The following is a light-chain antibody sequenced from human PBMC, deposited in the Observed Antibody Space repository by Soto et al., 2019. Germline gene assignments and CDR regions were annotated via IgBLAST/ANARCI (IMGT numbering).Light chain of an antibody. CDR2: DAS. Sequence: EIVLTQSPATLSLSPGERATLSCRASQSVSSYLAWYQQKPGQAPRLLIYDASNRATGIPARFSGSGSGTDFTLTXSSLEXEDFAVYYCQQRSNWHPTFGGGTKVEIK. J-gene: IGKJ4*01. CDR1: QSVSSY. CDR3: QQRSNWHPT. V-gene: IGKV3-11*01.